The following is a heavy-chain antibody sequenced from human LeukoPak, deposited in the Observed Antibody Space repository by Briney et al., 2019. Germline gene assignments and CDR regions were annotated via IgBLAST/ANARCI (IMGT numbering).Heavy chain of an antibody. CDR1: GGSISSYY. CDR3: VRQDVVVITAATYYYGMDV. Sequence: SETLSLTCTVSGGSISSYYWNWIRQPPGKGLEWIGYIYYTGSTNYRRSLKSRVTISVDTSRNQFSLKLSSVTAADTAVYYCVRQDVVVITAATYYYGMDVWGQGTTVTVSS. D-gene: IGHD2-2*01. CDR2: IYYTGST. J-gene: IGHJ6*02. V-gene: IGHV4-59*08.